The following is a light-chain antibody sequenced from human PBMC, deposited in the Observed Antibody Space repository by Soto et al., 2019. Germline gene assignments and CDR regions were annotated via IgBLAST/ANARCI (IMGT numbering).Light chain of an antibody. CDR2: GAS. Sequence: EIVMTQSPATLSVSPGERATLSCRTSLSVSVYLDWYQQKPGQAPRLLIYGASSRATGIPDRFTGSGSGTDFTLTSSRLEPEDFAVYYCQQYDGSPRTFGQGTKVDIK. J-gene: IGKJ1*01. CDR1: LSVSVY. V-gene: IGKV3-20*01. CDR3: QQYDGSPRT.